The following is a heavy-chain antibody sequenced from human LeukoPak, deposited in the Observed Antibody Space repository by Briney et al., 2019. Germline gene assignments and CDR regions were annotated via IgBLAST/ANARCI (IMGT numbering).Heavy chain of an antibody. D-gene: IGHD3-22*01. V-gene: IGHV1-69*04. Sequence: ASVKVSCKASGGTCSSYTISWVRQAPGQGLEWMGRIIPILGIANYAQEFQGRVTITADKSTSTAYMELSSLRSEDTAVYYCARDGHDSSGYVYWGQGTLVTVSS. CDR3: ARDGHDSSGYVY. CDR1: GGTCSSYT. J-gene: IGHJ4*02. CDR2: IIPILGIA.